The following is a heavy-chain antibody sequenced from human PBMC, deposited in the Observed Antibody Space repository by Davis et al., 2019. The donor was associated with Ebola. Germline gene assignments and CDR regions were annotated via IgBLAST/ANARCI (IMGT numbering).Heavy chain of an antibody. D-gene: IGHD3-16*02. CDR1: GGSISSGGYY. V-gene: IGHV4-31*03. CDR3: ARANYDYIWGSYRLTYYFDY. J-gene: IGHJ4*02. CDR2: IYYSGST. Sequence: PSETLSLTCTVSGGSISSGGYYWSWIRQHPGKGLEWIGYIYYSGSTYYNPSLKSRVTISVDTSKNQFSLKLSSVTAADTAVYYCARANYDYIWGSYRLTYYFDYWGQGTLVTVSS.